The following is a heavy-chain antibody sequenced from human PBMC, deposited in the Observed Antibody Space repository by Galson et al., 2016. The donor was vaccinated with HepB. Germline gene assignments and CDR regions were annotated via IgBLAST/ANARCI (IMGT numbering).Heavy chain of an antibody. CDR2: IKQDGSEK. D-gene: IGHD1-26*01. CDR1: GFMFRGYW. CDR3: ARLSTYRYPSVDY. J-gene: IGHJ4*02. Sequence: CAASGFMFRGYWMTWVRQAPGTGLQWVANIKQDGSEKYYVDSVKGRFTISRDNAKKSVYLQMNSLRAEDTAVYYCARLSTYRYPSVDYWGQGTLVTVSS. V-gene: IGHV3-7*01.